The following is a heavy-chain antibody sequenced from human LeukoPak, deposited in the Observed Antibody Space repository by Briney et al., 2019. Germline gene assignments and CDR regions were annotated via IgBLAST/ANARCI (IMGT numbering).Heavy chain of an antibody. J-gene: IGHJ4*02. D-gene: IGHD3-10*01. V-gene: IGHV3-23*01. CDR3: AKDNGSGSYLDY. CDR1: GFTFSRYA. Sequence: GGSLRLSCAASGFTFSRYALSWVRQAPGKGLEWVSSIGAGGGGTYYSDSVRGRFTISRDNSKNTLYLQMNSLRAEDTAVYYCAKDNGSGSYLDYWGQGTLVTVSS. CDR2: IGAGGGGT.